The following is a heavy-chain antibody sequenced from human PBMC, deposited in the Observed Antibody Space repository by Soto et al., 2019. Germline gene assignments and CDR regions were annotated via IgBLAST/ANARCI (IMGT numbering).Heavy chain of an antibody. Sequence: QMQLVQSGPEVKKPGTSVKLSCKASGLTFSSSAVQWVRQSRGQRLEWIGWIVAGSGDTKYAQRFHERVTFSRDMSTDTAYMELSSLRSDDTGVYYCAARSDFQFYDADMDVWGQGTTVTVSS. V-gene: IGHV1-58*01. CDR2: IVAGSGDT. D-gene: IGHD5-12*01. CDR3: AARSDFQFYDADMDV. J-gene: IGHJ6*02. CDR1: GLTFSSSA.